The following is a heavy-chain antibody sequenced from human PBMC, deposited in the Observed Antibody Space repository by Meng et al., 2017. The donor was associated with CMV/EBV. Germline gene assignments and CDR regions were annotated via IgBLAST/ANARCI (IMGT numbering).Heavy chain of an antibody. J-gene: IGHJ5*02. CDR3: ARARVPAAIGAINWFDP. Sequence: GESLKISCAASGFTFSDYYMSWIRQAPGKGLEWVSYISSSGSTIYYADSVKGRFTISRDNAKNSLYLQMNSLRAEGTAVYYCARARVPAAIGAINWFDPWGQGTLVTVSS. CDR1: GFTFSDYY. D-gene: IGHD2-2*01. CDR2: ISSSGSTI. V-gene: IGHV3-11*01.